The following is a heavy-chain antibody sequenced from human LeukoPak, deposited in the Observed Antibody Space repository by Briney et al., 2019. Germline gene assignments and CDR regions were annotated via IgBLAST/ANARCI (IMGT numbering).Heavy chain of an antibody. Sequence: GGSLRLSCAASGFTFSSYAMHWVRQAPGKGLEWVAVISYDGSNKYYADSVKGRFTISRDNSKNTLYLQMNSLRAEDTAVYYCARDRSYCSSTSCSRDYYYYYMDVWGKGTTVTVSS. V-gene: IGHV3-30-3*01. CDR3: ARDRSYCSSTSCSRDYYYYYMDV. J-gene: IGHJ6*03. D-gene: IGHD2-2*01. CDR2: ISYDGSNK. CDR1: GFTFSSYA.